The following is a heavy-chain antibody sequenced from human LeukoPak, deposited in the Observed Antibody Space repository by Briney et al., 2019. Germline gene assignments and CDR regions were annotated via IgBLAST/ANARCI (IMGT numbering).Heavy chain of an antibody. CDR3: ARGTQCDNCFDP. D-gene: IGHD5/OR15-5a*01. CDR2: IIPIFGTA. J-gene: IGHJ5*02. Sequence: GASVKVSCKASGATFSSYAISWVRQAPGQGREWMGGIIPIFGTANYAQKFQGRVTITTDESTSTAYMELESRRYEDTAVYESARGTQCDNCFDPWGQGTLVTVSS. CDR1: GATFSSYA. V-gene: IGHV1-69*05.